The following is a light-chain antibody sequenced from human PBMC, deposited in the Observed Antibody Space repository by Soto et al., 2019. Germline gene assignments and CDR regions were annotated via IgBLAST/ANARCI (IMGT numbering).Light chain of an antibody. CDR3: CSYAGTYTYV. CDR2: DVT. Sequence: QSALTQPRSVSGSPGQSVTISCTGTSSDISDYHYNSVSWYQQHPDKAPKVMIFDVTKRPSGVPDRFSGSKSGNKASLTISGLPAEDEADYYCCSYAGTYTYVLGTGTKVT. V-gene: IGLV2-11*01. J-gene: IGLJ1*01. CDR1: SSDISDYHY.